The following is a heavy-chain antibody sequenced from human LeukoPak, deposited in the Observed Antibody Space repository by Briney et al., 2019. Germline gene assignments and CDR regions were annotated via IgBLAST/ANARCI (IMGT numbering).Heavy chain of an antibody. V-gene: IGHV1-2*02. CDR2: INPNIDDA. Sequence: ASVKVSCKASGYTFTDYFIHWVRQAPGQGLEWMGWINPNIDDASYAQKFQDRVTMTRDRSINTAYMELSRLTSDDTAVYYCARMALDVGDSIGFDSWGQGTLVTASS. CDR3: ARMALDVGDSIGFDS. J-gene: IGHJ5*01. D-gene: IGHD2-21*02. CDR1: GYTFTDYF.